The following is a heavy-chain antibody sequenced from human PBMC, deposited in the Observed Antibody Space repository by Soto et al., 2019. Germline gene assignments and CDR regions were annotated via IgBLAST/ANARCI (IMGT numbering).Heavy chain of an antibody. J-gene: IGHJ6*03. V-gene: IGHV1-46*03. D-gene: IGHD2-15*01. Sequence: GASVKVSCKASGYTFTSYYMHWVRQAPGQGLEWMGIINPSGGSTSYAQKFQGRVTMTRDTSTSTVYMELSSLRSEDTAVYYCARGYCSGGSCYSRYYYYYYMDVWGKGPRSP. CDR3: ARGYCSGGSCYSRYYYYYYMDV. CDR1: GYTFTSYY. CDR2: INPSGGST.